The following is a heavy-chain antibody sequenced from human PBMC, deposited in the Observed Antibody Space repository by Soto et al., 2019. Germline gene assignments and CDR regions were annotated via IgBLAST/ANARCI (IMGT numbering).Heavy chain of an antibody. CDR3: ARDLGNDEGREAFDI. CDR1: GGSISSGDYY. CDR2: IYYSGST. D-gene: IGHD1-1*01. Sequence: QVQLQESGPGLVKPSQTLSLTCTVSGGSISSGDYYWSWIRQPPGKGLEWIGYIYYSGSTYYNPSRKSRVTIXVDXSXNQFSLKLSSVTAADTAVYYCARDLGNDEGREAFDIWGQGTMVTVSS. V-gene: IGHV4-30-4*01. J-gene: IGHJ3*02.